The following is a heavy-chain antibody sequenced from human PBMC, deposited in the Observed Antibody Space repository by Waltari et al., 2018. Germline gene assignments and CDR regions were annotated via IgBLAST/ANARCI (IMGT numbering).Heavy chain of an antibody. Sequence: QVQLVESGGGVVPPGVSLRLSCAASGFPFSSYGMHWVRQAHGKGLEWVAVIRYEGSNKYYADSWKGRFTISRDNSKNTLYLQMNSLRAEDTAVYYCAKDLGRSGYYCEYFQHWGQGTLVTVSS. J-gene: IGHJ1*01. CDR3: AKDLGRSGYYCEYFQH. V-gene: IGHV3-30*02. CDR2: IRYEGSNK. D-gene: IGHD3-3*01. CDR1: GFPFSSYG.